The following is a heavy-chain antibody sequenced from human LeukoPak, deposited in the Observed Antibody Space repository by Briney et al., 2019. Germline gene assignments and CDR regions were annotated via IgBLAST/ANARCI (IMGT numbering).Heavy chain of an antibody. V-gene: IGHV5-51*01. CDR3: ARPGGTYFPFDY. J-gene: IGHJ4*02. Sequence: GESLKISCKTSGYSFTRYWIAWVRQTPGKGLERMGIVYPDDSDTRYSPAFQGQVTISADKSITTAYLHWSSLKASDTAVYCCARPGGTYFPFDYWGQGTLVTVSS. CDR2: VYPDDSDT. D-gene: IGHD1-26*01. CDR1: GYSFTRYW.